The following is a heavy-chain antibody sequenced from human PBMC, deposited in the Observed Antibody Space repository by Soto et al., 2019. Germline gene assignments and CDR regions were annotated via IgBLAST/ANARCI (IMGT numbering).Heavy chain of an antibody. V-gene: IGHV3-7*04. CDR3: SGGVGDAF. CDR2: TNQDGSEK. J-gene: IGHJ4*02. D-gene: IGHD1-26*01. Sequence: EVHLVEYGGGLVQTGGSLRLSCAISESTVRRDWMNWVRQAPGKGLEWVAHTNQDGSEKYYVDSVKGRFTISRDNAKNSRYLQMNSLRVGDTAMYYCSGGVGDAFWGQGTLVTVSS. CDR1: ESTVRRDW.